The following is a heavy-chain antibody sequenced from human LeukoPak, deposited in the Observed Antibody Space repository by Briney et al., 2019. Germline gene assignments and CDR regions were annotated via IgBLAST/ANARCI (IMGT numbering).Heavy chain of an antibody. V-gene: IGHV1-8*03. D-gene: IGHD4-11*01. CDR1: GYTFTRYD. Sequence: ASVNVSCKASGYTFTRYDINWVRQATGQGLEWMGWMNPNSGNTGYAQKFQGRVTITRNTSISTAYMELSSLRSEDTAVYYCARGRGYSNYDVWGQGTLVTVSS. CDR2: MNPNSGNT. CDR3: ARGRGYSNYDV. J-gene: IGHJ4*02.